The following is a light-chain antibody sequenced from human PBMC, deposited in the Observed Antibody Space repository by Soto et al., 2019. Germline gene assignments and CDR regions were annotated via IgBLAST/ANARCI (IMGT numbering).Light chain of an antibody. V-gene: IGKV3-15*01. Sequence: EIVLTQSPGTLSLSPGERATLSCGASQSVTSNYLAWYQQKSGQPPRLLIYGASTRATGIPARFSGSGSGTEFTLTINDLQSEDFAVYYCQQYNNWPPLTFGGGTKVEIK. CDR1: QSVTSN. J-gene: IGKJ4*01. CDR2: GAS. CDR3: QQYNNWPPLT.